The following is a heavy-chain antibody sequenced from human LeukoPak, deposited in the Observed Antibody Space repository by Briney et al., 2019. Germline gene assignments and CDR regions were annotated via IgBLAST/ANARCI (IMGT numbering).Heavy chain of an antibody. Sequence: GRSLRLSCAASGFTFSSYGMHWVRQAPGKGRESVAVMSYDGSNKYYVDSVKGRFTISRDNSNNTLYLQMNSLRAEDTAVYYCAKDVGSGSFYRPFDYWGQGTLVTVSS. J-gene: IGHJ4*02. CDR3: AKDVGSGSFYRPFDY. CDR1: GFTFSSYG. V-gene: IGHV3-30*18. CDR2: MSYDGSNK. D-gene: IGHD3-10*01.